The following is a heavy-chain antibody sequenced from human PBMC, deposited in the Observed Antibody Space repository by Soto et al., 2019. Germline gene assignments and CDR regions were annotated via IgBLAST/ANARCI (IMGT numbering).Heavy chain of an antibody. CDR3: SKGGATAGIHYYGMDI. CDR1: GFTLTSYG. D-gene: IGHD1-1*01. CDR2: IGRSGDT. Sequence: GGSLRLSCEVSGFTLTSYGMSWVRQAPDKGLEWVSTIGRSGDTFYADSVRGRFTISRDNSKNTVFLQMNSLRAEDTALYFCSKGGATAGIHYYGMDIWGQGTTVTVSS. J-gene: IGHJ6*02. V-gene: IGHV3-23*01.